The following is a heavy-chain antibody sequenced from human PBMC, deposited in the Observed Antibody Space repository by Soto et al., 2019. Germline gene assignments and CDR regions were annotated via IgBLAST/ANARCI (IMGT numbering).Heavy chain of an antibody. V-gene: IGHV3-23*03. CDR1: GFTLRTST. CDR2: IWGDGSNK. J-gene: IGHJ4*02. Sequence: EVQLLESGGGLVQPGGSLTLSCAASGFTLRTSTMNWVRQAPGKGLEWVAVIWGDGSNKFYADSVRGRFTISRDTSKNTLYLQMNSLRAEDTAVYYCAKDFRPDGVSDLDYWGQGTLVTVSS. D-gene: IGHD2-8*01. CDR3: AKDFRPDGVSDLDY.